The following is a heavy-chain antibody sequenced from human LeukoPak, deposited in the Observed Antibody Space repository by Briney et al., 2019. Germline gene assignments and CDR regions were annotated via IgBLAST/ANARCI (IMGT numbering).Heavy chain of an antibody. CDR2: IYYSGST. CDR3: ARVRGSSGSYEYYHYMDV. V-gene: IGHV4-39*07. Sequence: PSETLSLTCTVSGDSISSGDYYWSWIRQPPGKGLEWIGNIYYSGSTYYNPSLKSRVTISLDTSKNQFSLKLSSVTAADTAVYYCARVRGSSGSYEYYHYMDVWGKGTTVTISS. D-gene: IGHD1-26*01. CDR1: GDSISSGDYY. J-gene: IGHJ6*03.